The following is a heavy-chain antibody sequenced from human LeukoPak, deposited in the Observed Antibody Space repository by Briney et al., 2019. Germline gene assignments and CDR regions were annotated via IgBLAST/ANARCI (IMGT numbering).Heavy chain of an antibody. CDR2: INHSGSI. D-gene: IGHD7-27*01. J-gene: IGHJ5*01. V-gene: IGHV4-34*01. Sequence: SETLSLTCAVYGASFSYDYWSWIRQAPGKGLEWIGEINHSGSITYNPSLKSRVTISAEKSKSQFSLRLTSVTAADTAVYYCAKGVWAPRSDSWGQGTLVTVCS. CDR3: AKGVWAPRSDS. CDR1: GASFSYDY.